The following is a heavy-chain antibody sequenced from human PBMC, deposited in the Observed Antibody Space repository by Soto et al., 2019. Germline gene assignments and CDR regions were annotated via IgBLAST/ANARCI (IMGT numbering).Heavy chain of an antibody. CDR2: INSDGSVT. CDR3: VGETTYGDYYYYYMDV. D-gene: IGHD4-17*01. Sequence: EVELVESGGGLVQPGGSLRLSCAASGLTFRTYWIYWVRQAPGKGLVWVSRINSDGSVTTYADSVKGRFTVSRDNAKNTVYLQMNSLRAEDTAVYYCVGETTYGDYYYYYMDVWGKWTTVTVSS. CDR1: GLTFRTYW. V-gene: IGHV3-74*01. J-gene: IGHJ6*03.